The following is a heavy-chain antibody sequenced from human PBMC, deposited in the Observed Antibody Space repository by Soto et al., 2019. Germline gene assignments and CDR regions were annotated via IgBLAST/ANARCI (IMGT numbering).Heavy chain of an antibody. J-gene: IGHJ4*02. CDR2: IYWNDDE. V-gene: IGHV2-5*01. Sequence: SGPTLVNPTQTLTLTCSFSGFSLSTSGVGVGWIRQPPGKALEWLALIYWNDDERYSPSLKSRLTITKDTSKNQVVLTMTNMDPVDTATYYCAYHRVALTQGYCSSTSCTYYFDYWGQGTLVTVSS. D-gene: IGHD2-2*01. CDR3: AYHRVALTQGYCSSTSCTYYFDY. CDR1: GFSLSTSGVG.